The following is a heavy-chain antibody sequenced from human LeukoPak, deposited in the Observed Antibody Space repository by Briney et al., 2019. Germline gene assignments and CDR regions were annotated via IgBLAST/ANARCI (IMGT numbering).Heavy chain of an antibody. V-gene: IGHV4-34*01. J-gene: IGHJ6*03. CDR3: ARGLSSSSALGYYYYMDV. CDR2: INHSGST. D-gene: IGHD6-6*01. Sequence: KPSETLSLTCAVYGGSFSGYYWSWIRQPPGKGLEWIGEINHSGSTNYNPSLKSRVTISVDTSKNQFSLKLSSVTAADTAVYYCARGLSSSSALGYYYYMDVWGKGTTVTVSS. CDR1: GGSFSGYY.